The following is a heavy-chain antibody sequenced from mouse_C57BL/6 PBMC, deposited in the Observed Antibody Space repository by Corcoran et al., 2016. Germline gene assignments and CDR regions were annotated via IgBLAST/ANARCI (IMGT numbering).Heavy chain of an antibody. D-gene: IGHD1-2*01. J-gene: IGHJ4*01. CDR1: GYTFTTYG. CDR2: INTYSGVP. Sequence: QIQLVQSGPELKKPGETVKISCKASGYTFTTYGMSWVKQAPGKGLKWMGWINTYSGVPTYADDFKGRFAFSLETSASTAYLQINNLKNEDTATYFVARSLFHGPLDYWGQGPSVTVS. CDR3: ARSLFHGPLDY. V-gene: IGHV9-3*01.